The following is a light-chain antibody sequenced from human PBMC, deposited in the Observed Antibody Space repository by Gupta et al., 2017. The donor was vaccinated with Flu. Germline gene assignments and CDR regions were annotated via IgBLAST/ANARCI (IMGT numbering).Light chain of an antibody. CDR1: SLRNSY. Sequence: SSELTQDPAVSVALGQTVMITCQGDSLRNSYASWYQPKPGQAPVLVIYAKNIRPSGIPDRFSGSSSGNTASLTITGAQAEDEADYYCNSRDSTDNHQAVFGGGTKLTVL. CDR2: AKN. V-gene: IGLV3-19*01. CDR3: NSRDSTDNHQAV. J-gene: IGLJ2*01.